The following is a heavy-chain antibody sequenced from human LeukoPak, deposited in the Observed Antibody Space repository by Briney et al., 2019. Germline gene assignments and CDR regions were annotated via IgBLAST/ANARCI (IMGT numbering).Heavy chain of an antibody. J-gene: IGHJ6*04. Sequence: SETLSLTCTVSGGSISSGDYYWSWIRQPPGKGLEWIGYIYYSGSTYYNPSLKSRVTISVDTSKNQFSLKLSSVTAAGTAVYYCARDLTSGLDVWGKGTTVTVSS. CDR1: GGSISSGDYY. CDR2: IYYSGST. V-gene: IGHV4-30-4*01. CDR3: ARDLTSGLDV. D-gene: IGHD1-14*01.